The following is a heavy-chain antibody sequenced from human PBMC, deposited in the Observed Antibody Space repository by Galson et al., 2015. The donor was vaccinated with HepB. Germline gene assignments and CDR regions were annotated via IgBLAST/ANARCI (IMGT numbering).Heavy chain of an antibody. CDR3: ARGGYSYGGPPVYWGWFDP. D-gene: IGHD5-18*01. Sequence: SVKVSCKASGYTFTSYYMHWVRRAPGQGLEWMGIINPSGGSTSYAQKFQGRVTMTRDTSTSTVYMELSSLRSEDTAVYYCARGGYSYGGPPVYWGWFDPWGQGTLVTVSS. CDR2: INPSGGST. V-gene: IGHV1-46*01. CDR1: GYTFTSYY. J-gene: IGHJ5*02.